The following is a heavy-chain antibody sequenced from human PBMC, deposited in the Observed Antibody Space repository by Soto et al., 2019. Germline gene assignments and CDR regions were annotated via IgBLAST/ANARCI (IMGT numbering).Heavy chain of an antibody. CDR1: GFTLSDFW. J-gene: IGHJ6*02. V-gene: IGHV3-7*03. CDR3: ARLPHGMDV. CDR2: IKQDGSEQ. Sequence: GGSLRLSYVASGFTLSDFWMTWVRHLPGRALEWVASIKQDGSEQYYVGSVKGRFIVSRDNGQNTLYLQMNSLRVEDTALYYCARLPHGMDVWG.